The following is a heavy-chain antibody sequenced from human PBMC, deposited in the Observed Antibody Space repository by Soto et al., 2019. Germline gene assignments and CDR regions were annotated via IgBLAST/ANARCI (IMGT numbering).Heavy chain of an antibody. CDR1: GGSISSGGYY. CDR3: ARLEGLATISYYFDF. V-gene: IGHV4-31*03. Sequence: SETLSLTCTVSGGSISSGGYYWSWIRQHPGKGLEWIGYIYYSGSTYYNPSLQTRVTISLDKSRSQFSLKLNSVTAADSAVYFCARLEGLATISYYFDFWGPGALVTVSS. J-gene: IGHJ4*02. CDR2: IYYSGST. D-gene: IGHD3-9*01.